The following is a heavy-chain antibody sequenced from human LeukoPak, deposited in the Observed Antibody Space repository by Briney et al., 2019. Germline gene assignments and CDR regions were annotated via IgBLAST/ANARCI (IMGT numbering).Heavy chain of an antibody. J-gene: IGHJ4*02. CDR1: GGSISSGSYY. D-gene: IGHD1-1*01. CDR3: ARGAYNWGGWTYYFDY. CDR2: IYYSGST. V-gene: IGHV4-61*10. Sequence: SETLSLTCTVSGGSISSGSYYWSWIRQPAGKGLEWIGYIYYSGSTNYNPSLKSRVTISVDTSKNQFSLKLSSVTAADTAVYYCARGAYNWGGWTYYFDYWGQGTLVTVSS.